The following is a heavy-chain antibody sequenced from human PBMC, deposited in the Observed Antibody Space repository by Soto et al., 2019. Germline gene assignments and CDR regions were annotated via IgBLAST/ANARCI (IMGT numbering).Heavy chain of an antibody. J-gene: IGHJ4*02. CDR2: ISNNGGST. CDR1: GFTFSSYA. V-gene: IGHV3-64*01. CDR3: AREGGSYYFDY. Sequence: EVQLVESGGGLVQPGGSLRLSCAASGFTFSSYAMHWVRQAPGKGLEYVSTISNNGGSTYNVNTVKGRCTISRDNSKNTLYLQMGSLRAEDMAVYYCAREGGSYYFDYWGQGTLVTVSS. D-gene: IGHD1-26*01.